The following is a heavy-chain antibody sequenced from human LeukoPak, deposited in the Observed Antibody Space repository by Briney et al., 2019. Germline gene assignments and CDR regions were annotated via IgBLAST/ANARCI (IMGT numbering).Heavy chain of an antibody. D-gene: IGHD3-22*01. V-gene: IGHV3-48*03. Sequence: PGGSLRLSCAASGFTFSLYEMNWVRQAPVKGLEWVSYISGGGETRYYADSVKGRFTISRDNAKNSLYLQMNSLRAEDTAVYYCARRAGNSSAYDYWGQGTLVTVSS. J-gene: IGHJ4*02. CDR2: ISGGGETR. CDR1: GFTFSLYE. CDR3: ARRAGNSSAYDY.